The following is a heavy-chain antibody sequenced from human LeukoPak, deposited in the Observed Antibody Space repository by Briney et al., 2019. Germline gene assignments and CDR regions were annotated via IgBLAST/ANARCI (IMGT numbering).Heavy chain of an antibody. J-gene: IGHJ4*02. CDR2: IRSKAYGGTT. Sequence: GGSLRLSCTASGFTFGDYAMSWFRQAPGKGLEWVGFIRSKAYGGTTEYTASVKGRFTISRDDSKSIAYLQMNSLKTEDTAVYYCTRVPATMWKPFDYWGQGTLVTVSS. CDR1: GFTFGDYA. V-gene: IGHV3-49*01. D-gene: IGHD3-10*02. CDR3: TRVPATMWKPFDY.